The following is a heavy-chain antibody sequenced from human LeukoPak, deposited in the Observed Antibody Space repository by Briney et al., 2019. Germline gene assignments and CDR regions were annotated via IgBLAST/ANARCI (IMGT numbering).Heavy chain of an antibody. V-gene: IGHV3-21*04. J-gene: IGHJ4*02. D-gene: IGHD5-24*01. CDR3: ARKDDYNAFDY. Sequence: IPGGSLRLSCAASGFTFSSYSMNWVRQAPGKGLEWVSSISSSSSYIYYADSVKGRFTISRDNSKDTLFLQMDSLRAEDTAVYYCARKDDYNAFDYWGQGTLVTVSS. CDR1: GFTFSSYS. CDR2: ISSSSSYI.